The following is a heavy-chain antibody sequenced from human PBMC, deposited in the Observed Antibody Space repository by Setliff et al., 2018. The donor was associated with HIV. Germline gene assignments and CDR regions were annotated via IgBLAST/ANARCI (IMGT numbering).Heavy chain of an antibody. Sequence: SETLSLTCTVAGGSTSSSSYYWGWIHQPPGMGLEWIASIYHNGNTYYNPSLKSRVTMSVDTSKNQFSLKLSSVTAADTAVYYCARLLPGDYYGSGSYFDYWGQGTLVTVS. V-gene: IGHV4-39*07. CDR1: GGSTSSSSYY. CDR3: ARLLPGDYYGSGSYFDY. CDR2: IYHNGNT. D-gene: IGHD3-10*01. J-gene: IGHJ4*02.